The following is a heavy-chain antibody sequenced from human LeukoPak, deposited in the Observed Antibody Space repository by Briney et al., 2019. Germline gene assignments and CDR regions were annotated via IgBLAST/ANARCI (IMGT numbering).Heavy chain of an antibody. Sequence: PGGSLRLSCAASGFTFSSYWMSWVRQAPGKGLEWVGRIKSKTDGGTTDYAAPVKGRFTISRDDSKNTLYLQMGSLRAEDMAVYYCARVGSGIPDAFDIWGQGTMVTVSS. D-gene: IGHD3-10*01. V-gene: IGHV3-15*01. CDR1: GFTFSSYW. CDR3: ARVGSGIPDAFDI. J-gene: IGHJ3*02. CDR2: IKSKTDGGTT.